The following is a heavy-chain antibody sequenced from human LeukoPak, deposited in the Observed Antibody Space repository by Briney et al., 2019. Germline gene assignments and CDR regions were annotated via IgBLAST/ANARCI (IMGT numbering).Heavy chain of an antibody. D-gene: IGHD2-15*01. J-gene: IGHJ3*01. Sequence: ASVKVSCKASGFGVTGYYMHWVRQAPGQGLEWMGRTNPNSGGTNYAQKVQGRVTMTRDTSISTDYMELSGLRSDDTAVYYCASGGGSFGDVWGQGTMVTVS. V-gene: IGHV1-2*06. CDR3: ASGGGSFGDV. CDR1: GFGVTGYY. CDR2: TNPNSGGT.